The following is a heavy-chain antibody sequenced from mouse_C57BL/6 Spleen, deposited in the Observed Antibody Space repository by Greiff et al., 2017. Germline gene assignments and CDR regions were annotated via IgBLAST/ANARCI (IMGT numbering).Heavy chain of an antibody. CDR3: TRPITTVVPYYFDY. CDR1: GYTFTDYE. CDR2: IDPETGGT. Sequence: QVQLQQSGAELVRPGASVTLSCKASGYTFTDYEMHWVKQTPVHGLEWIGAIDPETGGTAYNQKFKGKAILTADKSSSTAYMGLRSLTSEDSAVYYCTRPITTVVPYYFDYWGQGTTLTVSS. V-gene: IGHV1-15*01. J-gene: IGHJ2*01. D-gene: IGHD1-1*01.